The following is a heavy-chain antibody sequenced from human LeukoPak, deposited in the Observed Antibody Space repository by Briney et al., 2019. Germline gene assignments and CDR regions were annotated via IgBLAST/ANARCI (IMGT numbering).Heavy chain of an antibody. CDR1: GFTFSSSW. D-gene: IGHD3-16*01. V-gene: IGHV3-7*01. CDR2: IKGDGSDK. J-gene: IGHJ4*02. CDR3: ATEHWGPNS. Sequence: GGSLRLSCAASGFTFSSSWMTWVRQAPGKGLEWLANIKGDGSDKNYVDSVKGRFTISRDNARNSLFLQMSSLRGEDTALYYCATEHWGPNSWGQGTLVTVSS.